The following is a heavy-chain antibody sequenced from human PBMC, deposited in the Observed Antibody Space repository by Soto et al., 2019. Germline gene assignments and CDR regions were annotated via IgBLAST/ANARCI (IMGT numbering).Heavy chain of an antibody. Sequence: GGSLRLSGAASGFIFSSYGMHWVRQAPGKGLEWVAVIWYDGSNKNYADSVKGRFTITRDNSKNTLYLQMNSLIAEDTAVYYCATSICWGQGTLVTVSS. CDR3: ATSIC. CDR2: IWYDGSNK. CDR1: GFIFSSYG. J-gene: IGHJ4*02. V-gene: IGHV3-33*01.